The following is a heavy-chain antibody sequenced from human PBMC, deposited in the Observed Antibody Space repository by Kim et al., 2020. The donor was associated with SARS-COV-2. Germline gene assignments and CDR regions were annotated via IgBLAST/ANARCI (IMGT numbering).Heavy chain of an antibody. CDR3: ARPMGSSGWDAFDY. CDR2: ISHSGGST. CDR1: GFSFSIYA. V-gene: IGHV3-23*01. J-gene: IGHJ4*02. Sequence: LSLTCAASGFSFSIYAMSWVRQAPGKGLEWVSGISHSGGSTYYADSVKGRFTISRDNSKNTLSLQINSLRAEDTAIYYCARPMGSSGWDAFDYWGQGTLVTVSS. D-gene: IGHD6-19*01.